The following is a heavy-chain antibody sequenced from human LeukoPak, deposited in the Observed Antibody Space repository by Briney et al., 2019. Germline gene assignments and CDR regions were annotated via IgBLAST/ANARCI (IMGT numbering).Heavy chain of an antibody. CDR3: ARDPYSGNYGTYYYYYMDV. Sequence: GGSLRLSCAASAFTFSDYSMNWVRQAPGKGLEWVASISSSSPYIYYADSVKGRFTISRDNAKNSLYLQMDSLGPEDTAVYYCARDPYSGNYGTYYYYYMDVWGKGTTVTISS. D-gene: IGHD1-26*01. J-gene: IGHJ6*03. V-gene: IGHV3-21*01. CDR2: ISSSSPYI. CDR1: AFTFSDYS.